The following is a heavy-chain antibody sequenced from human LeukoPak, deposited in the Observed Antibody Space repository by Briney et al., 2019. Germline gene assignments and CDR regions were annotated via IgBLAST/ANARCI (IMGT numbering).Heavy chain of an antibody. D-gene: IGHD1-1*01. CDR1: GGSISSGGYY. Sequence: PSETLSLTCTVSGGSISSGGYYWSWIRQHPGKGLEWIGYIYYSGSTYYNPSLKSRVTISVDTSKNQFSLKLSSVTAADTAVYYCARDRKGPTTYGMDVWGQGTTVTVSS. V-gene: IGHV4-31*03. CDR2: IYYSGST. J-gene: IGHJ6*02. CDR3: ARDRKGPTTYGMDV.